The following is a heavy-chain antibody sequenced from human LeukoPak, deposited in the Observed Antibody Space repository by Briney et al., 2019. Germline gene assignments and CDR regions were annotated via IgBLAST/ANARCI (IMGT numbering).Heavy chain of an antibody. CDR1: GYSISSGYY. CDR3: ARGYYDYVWGSYRYTLANWYFDL. Sequence: SETLSLTCAVSGYSISSGYYWGWIRQPPGKGLEWIGSIYHSGSTYYNPSLKSRVTISVDTSKNQFSLKLSSVTAADTAVYYCARGYYDYVWGSYRYTLANWYFDLWGRGTLVTVSS. CDR2: IYHSGST. D-gene: IGHD3-16*02. J-gene: IGHJ2*01. V-gene: IGHV4-38-2*01.